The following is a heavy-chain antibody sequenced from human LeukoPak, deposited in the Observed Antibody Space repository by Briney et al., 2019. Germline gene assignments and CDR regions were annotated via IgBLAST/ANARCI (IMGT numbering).Heavy chain of an antibody. Sequence: GGSLRLSCAASGFTFSSYGMSWVRQAPGKGLEWVSAISGSGGSTYYADSVKGRFTISRDNSKNTLYLQMNSLRAEDTAVYYCAKDRWLPKSMVRGVIISAADYWGQGTLVTVSS. V-gene: IGHV3-23*01. D-gene: IGHD3-10*01. CDR2: ISGSGGST. J-gene: IGHJ4*02. CDR3: AKDRWLPKSMVRGVIISAADY. CDR1: GFTFSSYG.